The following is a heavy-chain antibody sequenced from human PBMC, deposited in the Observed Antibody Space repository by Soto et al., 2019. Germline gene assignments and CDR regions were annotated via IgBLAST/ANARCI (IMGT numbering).Heavy chain of an antibody. CDR3: ARDSGTVNPGYFDF. V-gene: IGHV3-21*01. CDR2: ISSHSNYI. Sequence: GGSLRLSCAASGFTFDTYSMNWVRQAPGKGLDWVSSISSHSNYIYYADSLRGRVTISRDNAKKLLYLEVNRLTVDDTGIYYCARDSGTVNPGYFDFWGQGILVTVSS. J-gene: IGHJ4*02. CDR1: GFTFDTYS. D-gene: IGHD4-17*01.